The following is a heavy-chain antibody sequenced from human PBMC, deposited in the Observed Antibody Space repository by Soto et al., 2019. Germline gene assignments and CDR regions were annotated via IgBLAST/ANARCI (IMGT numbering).Heavy chain of an antibody. Sequence: GGSLRLSCAASGFTFSSYAMSWVRQAPGKGLEWVSAISGSGGSTYYADSVKGRVTMTRNTSISTAYMELSSLRSEDTAVYYCARVSSQQLDRRHYYYYMDVWGKGTTVTVSS. CDR3: ARVSSQQLDRRHYYYYMDV. V-gene: IGHV3-23*01. J-gene: IGHJ6*03. D-gene: IGHD6-13*01. CDR1: GFTFSSYA. CDR2: ISGSGGST.